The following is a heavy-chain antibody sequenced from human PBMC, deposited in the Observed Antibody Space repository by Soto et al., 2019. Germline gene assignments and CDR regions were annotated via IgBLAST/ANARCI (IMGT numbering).Heavy chain of an antibody. D-gene: IGHD3-3*01. CDR3: ARGVVNDFWSGYPTGPDY. Sequence: GASVKVSCKASGGTFSSYTISWVRQAPGQGLEWMGRIIPILGIANYAQKFQGRVTITADKSTSTAYMELSSLRSEDTAVYYCARGVVNDFWSGYPTGPDYWGQGTLVTVSS. CDR2: IIPILGIA. J-gene: IGHJ4*02. CDR1: GGTFSSYT. V-gene: IGHV1-69*02.